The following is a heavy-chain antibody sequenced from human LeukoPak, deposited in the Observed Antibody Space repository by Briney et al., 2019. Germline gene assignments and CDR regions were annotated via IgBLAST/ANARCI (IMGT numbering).Heavy chain of an antibody. D-gene: IGHD3-3*01. CDR2: ISSSSRYI. Sequence: GGSLRLSCTASGFTFSSDSINWVRQAPGKGLEWISFISSSSRYIYYADSVKGRFTVSRDNAKNSSYLQINSLRAEDTAVYYCARMENDFWSGYYDYYYYMDVWGKGTTVTVSS. CDR3: ARMENDFWSGYYDYYYYMDV. CDR1: GFTFSSDS. V-gene: IGHV3-21*04. J-gene: IGHJ6*03.